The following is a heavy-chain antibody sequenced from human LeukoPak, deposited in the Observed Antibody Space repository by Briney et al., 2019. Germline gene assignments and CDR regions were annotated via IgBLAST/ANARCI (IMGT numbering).Heavy chain of an antibody. CDR1: GYTFIDYY. J-gene: IGHJ4*02. CDR3: ARGGGTYCTNGICYYFDY. V-gene: IGHV1-2*02. CDR2: ISPYSGGT. Sequence: ASVKVSCKASGYTFIDYYIHWVRQAPGQGLEWMGWISPYSGGTNYAQKFQGRVTMTRDTSISTAYMELSRLRSDDTAVYSCARGGGTYCTNGICYYFDYWGQGTLVTASS. D-gene: IGHD2-8*01.